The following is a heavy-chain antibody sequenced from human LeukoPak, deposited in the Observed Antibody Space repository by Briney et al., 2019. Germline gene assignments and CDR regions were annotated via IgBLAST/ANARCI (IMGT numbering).Heavy chain of an antibody. CDR2: ISDTGGRT. Sequence: GGSLRLSCAVSGITLSNYGMTWVRQAPGKGLEWVAGISDTGGRTNYADSVKGRFTTSRDNPKNTLYLQMNSLRAEDTAVYFCAKRGVVIRVILVGFHKEAYYFDSWGQGALVTVSS. J-gene: IGHJ4*02. D-gene: IGHD3-22*01. V-gene: IGHV3-23*01. CDR1: GITLSNYG. CDR3: AKRGVVIRVILVGFHKEAYYFDS.